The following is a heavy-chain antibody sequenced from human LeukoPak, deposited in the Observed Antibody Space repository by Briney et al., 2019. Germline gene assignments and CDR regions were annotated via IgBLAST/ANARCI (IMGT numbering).Heavy chain of an antibody. CDR1: GGSFSGYY. CDR3: VRDRYFIGFDY. D-gene: IGHD3-9*01. Sequence: SETLSLTCAVYGGSFSGYYWSWIRQPPGKGLEWIGYIYFSGSTYYNPSLKSRVSISVDTSKNQFSLKLSSVTAADTAVYYCVRDRYFIGFDYWGQGTLVTVSS. CDR2: IYFSGST. V-gene: IGHV4-34*01. J-gene: IGHJ4*02.